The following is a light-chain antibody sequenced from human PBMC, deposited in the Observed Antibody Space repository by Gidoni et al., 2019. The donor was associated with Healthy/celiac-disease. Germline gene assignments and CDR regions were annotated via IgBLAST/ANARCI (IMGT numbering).Light chain of an antibody. CDR2: RNN. V-gene: IGLV1-47*01. Sequence: QSVLTQPPSASGNPGQRVTISCSGSSSHIGSNYVYWYQQLPGTAPKLLIYRNNQRPSGVPDRFSGSKSGTSASLAISGLRSEDEADYYCAAWDDSLSGPHVVFGGGTKLXVX. CDR3: AAWDDSLSGPHVV. J-gene: IGLJ2*01. CDR1: SSHIGSNY.